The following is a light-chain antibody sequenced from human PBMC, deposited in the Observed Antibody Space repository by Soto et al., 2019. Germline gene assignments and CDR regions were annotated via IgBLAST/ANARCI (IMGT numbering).Light chain of an antibody. CDR2: GAS. CDR3: QQYNTWHPKMA. J-gene: IGKJ1*01. Sequence: VVTQSPATLSVFPGETATLSCRASQSVSSDLAWYQQRPGQAPRLLIYGASTRATGIPARFRGSGSGTEFRHTISSLQSEDFATHYCQQYNTWHPKMAFGRGTKVEIK. CDR1: QSVSSD. V-gene: IGKV3-15*01.